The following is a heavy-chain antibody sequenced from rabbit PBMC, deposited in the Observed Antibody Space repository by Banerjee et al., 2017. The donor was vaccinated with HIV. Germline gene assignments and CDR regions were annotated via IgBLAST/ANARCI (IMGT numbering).Heavy chain of an antibody. Sequence: QEQLVESGGGLVKPEGSLTLTCKASGFSFSSYWMCWVRQAPGKGLEWIGCIDAGSSGSTSYASWAKGRFTISKTSSTTVTLQMTSLTAADTATYFCARRSGSGSGGYFKLWGPGTLVTVS. D-gene: IGHD1-1*01. CDR1: GFSFSSYW. J-gene: IGHJ4*01. CDR2: IDAGSSGST. V-gene: IGHV1S45*01. CDR3: ARRSGSGSGGYFKL.